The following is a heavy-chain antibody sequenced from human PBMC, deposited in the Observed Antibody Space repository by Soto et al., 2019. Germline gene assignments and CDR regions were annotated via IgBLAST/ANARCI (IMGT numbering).Heavy chain of an antibody. CDR2: ISGSGGST. Sequence: GGSLRLSCAASGFTFSSYAMSWVRQAPGKGLEWVSAISGSGGSTYYADSVKGRFTISRDNSKNTLYLQMNSLRAEDTAVYYCAKALRRSVSYYYMDVWGKGTTVTVSS. CDR3: AKALRRSVSYYYMDV. J-gene: IGHJ6*03. D-gene: IGHD6-25*01. CDR1: GFTFSSYA. V-gene: IGHV3-23*01.